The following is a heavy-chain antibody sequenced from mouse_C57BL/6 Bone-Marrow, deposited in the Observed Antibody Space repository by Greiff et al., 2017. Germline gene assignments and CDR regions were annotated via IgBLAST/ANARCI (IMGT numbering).Heavy chain of an antibody. CDR2: IGWDDDK. CDR3: ASHYYGSSPAWFAY. D-gene: IGHD1-1*01. Sequence: QVTLKESGPGILQPSQTLSLTCSFSGFSLSTFGMGVGWIRQPSGQGLEWLAHIGWDDDKYYNPALKSRLPSSKDTSKNQVFLKIANVDTADTATYYCASHYYGSSPAWFAYWGKGTLVTVSA. J-gene: IGHJ3*01. CDR1: GFSLSTFGMG. V-gene: IGHV8-8*01.